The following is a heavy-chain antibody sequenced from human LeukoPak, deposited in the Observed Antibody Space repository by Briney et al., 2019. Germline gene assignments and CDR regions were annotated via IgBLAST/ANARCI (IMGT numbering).Heavy chain of an antibody. CDR2: INPNSGAT. J-gene: IGHJ4*02. D-gene: IGHD1-14*01. CDR1: GYTFTGYH. CDR3: ARLNGNHFDY. V-gene: IGHV1-2*02. Sequence: ASVKVSCKASGYTFTGYHMHLVRQAPGQGLEWMAWINPNSGATDYAQKFQGRVTMTRDTSTSTAYMELSRLRSDDTAVYYCARLNGNHFDYWGQGTLVTVSS.